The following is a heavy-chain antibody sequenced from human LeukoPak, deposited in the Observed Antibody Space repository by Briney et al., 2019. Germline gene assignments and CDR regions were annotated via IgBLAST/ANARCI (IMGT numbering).Heavy chain of an antibody. D-gene: IGHD4-17*01. CDR1: GGTFNNSA. J-gene: IGHJ5*02. V-gene: IGHV1-69*05. Sequence: SVKVSCKTSGGTFNNSAISWVRQAPGPGLEWLGGIMPLFGTAGYAQKFQGRVTITKDESTRTVYLELTSLTSDDTAVYYCARDVHGDYGSGWFDPWGQGTLVSVSS. CDR2: IMPLFGTA. CDR3: ARDVHGDYGSGWFDP.